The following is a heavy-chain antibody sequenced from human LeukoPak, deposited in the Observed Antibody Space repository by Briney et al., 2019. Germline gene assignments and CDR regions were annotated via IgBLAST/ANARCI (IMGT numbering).Heavy chain of an antibody. CDR1: GFTFNTYT. D-gene: IGHD2-2*02. V-gene: IGHV3-21*01. CDR2: ISNSGTYI. Sequence: SGGSLRLSCAASGFTFNTYTMNWVRQAPGKGLEWVSSISNSGTYIDYADSVKGRFTISRDNAKNSVYLQMNSLRAEDTAVYYCARDVVPSAIGFYFDYWGQGTLVTVSS. J-gene: IGHJ4*02. CDR3: ARDVVPSAIGFYFDY.